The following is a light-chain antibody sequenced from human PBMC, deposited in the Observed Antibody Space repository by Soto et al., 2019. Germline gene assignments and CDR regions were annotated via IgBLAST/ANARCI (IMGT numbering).Light chain of an antibody. V-gene: IGKV3D-20*02. CDR3: QQRSNWPPLT. CDR1: QTVSRNN. J-gene: IGKJ4*01. Sequence: EIVLTQSPGTLSLSPGERATLSCRASQTVSRNNLVWYQQRPGQPPRLLIYGASSRATGIPAGFSGSGSGTDFTLTISSLEPEDFAVYYCQQRSNWPPLTFGGGTKVDIK. CDR2: GAS.